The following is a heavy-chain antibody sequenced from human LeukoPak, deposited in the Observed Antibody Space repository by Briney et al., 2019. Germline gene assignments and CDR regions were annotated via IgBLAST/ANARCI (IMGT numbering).Heavy chain of an antibody. J-gene: IGHJ4*02. Sequence: PGGSLRLSCAASGFTFSSYAMSWVRQAPGKGLEWVSAISGSGGSTYYADSVKGRFTISRDNSKNTLYLQMNSLRAEDTAVYYCAKRRRGYYDSSGYDYWGQGTLVTVSS. D-gene: IGHD3-22*01. CDR3: AKRRRGYYDSSGYDY. CDR1: GFTFSSYA. V-gene: IGHV3-23*01. CDR2: ISGSGGST.